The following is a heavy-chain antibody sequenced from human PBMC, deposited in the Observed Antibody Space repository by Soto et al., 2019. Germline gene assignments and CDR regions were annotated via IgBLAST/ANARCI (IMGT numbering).Heavy chain of an antibody. CDR1: GGTMRSHY. J-gene: IGHJ4*02. Sequence: SEKLPLTYTVSGGTMRSHYWSGFRQPPGKGLEWIGNIYYSGTTNYNPSLKSRVALSLDRSKNQFSLSLNSVTAADTAVDYCVRGDGYITGGFDYWGQVTLVTV. V-gene: IGHV4-59*11. D-gene: IGHD5-12*01. CDR3: VRGDGYITGGFDY. CDR2: IYYSGTT.